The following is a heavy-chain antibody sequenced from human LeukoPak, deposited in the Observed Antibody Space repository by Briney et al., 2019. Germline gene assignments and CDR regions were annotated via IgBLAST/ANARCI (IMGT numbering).Heavy chain of an antibody. CDR3: AKSIVVVIDRPFDY. J-gene: IGHJ4*02. D-gene: IGHD3-22*01. CDR1: GFTFSSYA. Sequence: PGGSLRLSCAASGFTFSSYAMSWVRQAPGKGLEWVSAISGSGGSTYYADSVKGRFTISRDNSKNTLYPQMNSLRAEDTAVYYCAKSIVVVIDRPFDYWGQGTLVTVSS. V-gene: IGHV3-23*01. CDR2: ISGSGGST.